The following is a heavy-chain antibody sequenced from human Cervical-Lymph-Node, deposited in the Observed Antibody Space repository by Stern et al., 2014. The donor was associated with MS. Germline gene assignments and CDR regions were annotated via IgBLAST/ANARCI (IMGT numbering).Heavy chain of an antibody. CDR2: SYYGGST. J-gene: IGHJ4*02. Sequence: QVQLVQSGPGLVKPSETLSLTCTVSGGSINTHYCSWIRQPPGKGLEWIGYSYYGGSTSYNPSLKSRVTISIDTSKNQFSLKLTSVTAADTAVYYCASGQWLDYDYWGQGTRVTVSS. D-gene: IGHD6-19*01. V-gene: IGHV4-59*11. CDR1: GGSINTHY. CDR3: ASGQWLDYDY.